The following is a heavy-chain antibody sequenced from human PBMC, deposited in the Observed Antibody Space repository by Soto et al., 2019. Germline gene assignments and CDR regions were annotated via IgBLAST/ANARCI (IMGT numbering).Heavy chain of an antibody. D-gene: IGHD4-17*01. CDR1: GFTFSSYA. CDR3: AKVREDYGDYWTLGY. Sequence: EVQLLESGGGLVQPGGSLRLSCAASGFTFSSYAMSWVRQAPGKGLEWVSAISGSGGSTYYADSVKGRFTISRDNSKNTLYLQMNSLRAEDTAVYYCAKVREDYGDYWTLGYWGQGTLVTVAS. V-gene: IGHV3-23*01. J-gene: IGHJ4*02. CDR2: ISGSGGST.